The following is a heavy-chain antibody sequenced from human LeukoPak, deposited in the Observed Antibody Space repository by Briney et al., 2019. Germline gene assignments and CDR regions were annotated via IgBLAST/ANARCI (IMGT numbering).Heavy chain of an antibody. CDR1: GGSLSSDIYY. V-gene: IGHV4-61*01. CDR2: FYYNGNT. CDR3: ARERRFRPYYYVMDV. D-gene: IGHD3-10*01. J-gene: IGHJ6*02. Sequence: SETLSLTCTVSGGSLSSDIYYWTWIRQPPGKGLEWIGYFYYNGNTNYNPSLKSRATISVDTSKNQFSLKLSSVTAADTAVYYCARERRFRPYYYVMDVWGQGTTVTVSS.